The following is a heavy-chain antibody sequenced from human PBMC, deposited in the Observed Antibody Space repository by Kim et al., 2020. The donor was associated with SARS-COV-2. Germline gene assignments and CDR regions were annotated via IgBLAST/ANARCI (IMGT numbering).Heavy chain of an antibody. CDR3: AKGSIEGSRYSKKFIEVSDYYYNGMDV. CDR1: GFTFSSYG. J-gene: IGHJ6*02. Sequence: GRSLRLSCAASGFTFSSYGMHWVRQAPGKGLEWVAVIWYDGSNKYYADSVKGRFTISRDNSKNTLYLQMNSLRAEDTAVYYCAKGSIEGSRYSKKFIEVSDYYYNGMDVWGQGTTVTVSS. D-gene: IGHD6-13*01. V-gene: IGHV3-33*06. CDR2: IWYDGSNK.